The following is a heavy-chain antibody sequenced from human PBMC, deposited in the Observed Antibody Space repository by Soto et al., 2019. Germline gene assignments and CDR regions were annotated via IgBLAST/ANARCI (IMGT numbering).Heavy chain of an antibody. V-gene: IGHV3-23*01. J-gene: IGHJ6*02. CDR3: AGGRRITIFGVVNGMDV. CDR2: ISGSGGST. Sequence: PGGSLRLSCAASGFTFSSYAMSWVRQAPGKGLEWVSAISGSGGSTYYADSVKGRFTISRDNSKNTLYLQMNSLRAEDTAVYYCAGGRRITIFGVVNGMDVWGQGTTVTVSS. CDR1: GFTFSSYA. D-gene: IGHD3-3*01.